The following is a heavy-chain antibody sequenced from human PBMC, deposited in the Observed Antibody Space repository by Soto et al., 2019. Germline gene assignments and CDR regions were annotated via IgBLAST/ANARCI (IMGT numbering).Heavy chain of an antibody. Sequence: GGSLRLSCVASGFTFAAYPMSWVRQAPGKGLEWISSVSGSGDATYYADSMKGRFTISRDSSNNTFFLRMNGLRAEDTAQYYCAKGRIVGAASFDYWGQGALVTVSS. D-gene: IGHD1-26*01. V-gene: IGHV3-23*01. CDR1: GFTFAAYP. CDR3: AKGRIVGAASFDY. CDR2: VSGSGDAT. J-gene: IGHJ4*02.